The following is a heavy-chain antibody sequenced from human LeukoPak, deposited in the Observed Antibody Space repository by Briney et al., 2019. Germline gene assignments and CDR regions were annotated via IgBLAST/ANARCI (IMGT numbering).Heavy chain of an antibody. J-gene: IGHJ5*02. Sequence: ASVKVSCKASGYTFTNYYMHWVRQAPGRGPEWMGIINPFGGSTNYAQKFQGRVTMTRETSTSTVYMELSSLRSEDTAVYYCARGNLYDSSGGYSYSNWIDTWGQGTLVTVSS. CDR1: GYTFTNYY. CDR3: ARGNLYDSSGGYSYSNWIDT. D-gene: IGHD3-22*01. CDR2: INPFGGST. V-gene: IGHV1-46*01.